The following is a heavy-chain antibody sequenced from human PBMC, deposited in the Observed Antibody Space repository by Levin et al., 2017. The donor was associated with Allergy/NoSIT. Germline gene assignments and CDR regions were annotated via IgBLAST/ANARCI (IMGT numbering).Heavy chain of an antibody. D-gene: IGHD2-8*02. V-gene: IGHV6-1*01. Sequence: SETLSLTCAISGDNVSSRIAIWIWIRQSPSRGLEWLGRTFYRSKWYTDYATSVKSRITINADTSKNQFSLHLNSVTPDDTAVYYCARGGVEGGTVYHYGFDVWAQGTTVTVSS. CDR3: ARGGVEGGTVYHYGFDV. CDR2: TFYRSKWYT. J-gene: IGHJ6*02. CDR1: GDNVSSRIAI.